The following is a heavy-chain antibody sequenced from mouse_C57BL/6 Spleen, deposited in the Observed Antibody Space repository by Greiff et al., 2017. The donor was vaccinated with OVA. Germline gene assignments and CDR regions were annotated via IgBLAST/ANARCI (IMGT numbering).Heavy chain of an antibody. V-gene: IGHV1-18*01. CDR1: GYTFTDYN. CDR3: ARQGYYGSPSWFAY. J-gene: IGHJ3*01. CDR2: INPNNGGT. Sequence: VQLQQSGPELVKPGASVKIPCKASGYTFTDYNMDWVKQSHGKSLEWIGDINPNNGGTIYNQKFKGKATLTVDKSSSTAYMELRSLTSEDTAVYYCARQGYYGSPSWFAYWGQGTLVTVSA. D-gene: IGHD1-1*01.